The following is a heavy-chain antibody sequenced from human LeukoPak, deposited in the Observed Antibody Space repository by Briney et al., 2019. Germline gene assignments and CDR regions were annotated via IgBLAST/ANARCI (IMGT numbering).Heavy chain of an antibody. J-gene: IGHJ4*02. CDR2: IYTSGST. V-gene: IGHV4-61*02. Sequence: PSETLSLTCTVSGGSISSGSYYWSWIRQPAGKGLEWIGRIYTSGSTNYNPSLKSRVTISVDTSKNQFSLKLSSVTAADTAVYYCARAGDFWSGYYVDYWGQGTLVTVFS. CDR1: GGSISSGSYY. D-gene: IGHD3-3*01. CDR3: ARAGDFWSGYYVDY.